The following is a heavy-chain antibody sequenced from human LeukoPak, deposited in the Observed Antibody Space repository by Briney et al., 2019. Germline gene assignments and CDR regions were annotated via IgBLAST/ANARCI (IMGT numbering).Heavy chain of an antibody. V-gene: IGHV1-69*04. CDR3: ARDDFDVVVVAAS. Sequence: SVKVSRKPSLGTFSSYAISWLRQAPGQGREWMERTIPILGIANYAQKFQGRVTITADKSTSTAYMELSSLRSEDTAVYYCARDDFDVVVVAASWGQGTLVTVSS. CDR2: TIPILGIA. CDR1: LGTFSSYA. D-gene: IGHD2-15*01. J-gene: IGHJ4*02.